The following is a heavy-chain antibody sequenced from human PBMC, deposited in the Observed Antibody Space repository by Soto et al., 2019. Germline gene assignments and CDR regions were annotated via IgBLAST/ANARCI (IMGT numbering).Heavy chain of an antibody. Sequence: EVQLVESGGGLVQPGGSLRLSCTASGFTFSDSWMTWVRQAPGKGLEWVARIKPDESEKKYADSVKGRFSISRDNAKNSMYLQMDSLRGEDTAVYYCVRGGSNYASWGQGPLVPVSS. CDR1: GFTFSDSW. CDR3: VRGGSNYAS. CDR2: IKPDESEK. V-gene: IGHV3-7*01. J-gene: IGHJ5*02. D-gene: IGHD4-4*01.